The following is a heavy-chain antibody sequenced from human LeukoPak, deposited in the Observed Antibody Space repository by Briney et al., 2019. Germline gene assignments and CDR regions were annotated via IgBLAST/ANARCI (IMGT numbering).Heavy chain of an antibody. CDR3: ARYLDFRADYYFDY. CDR1: GFIFSGYW. J-gene: IGHJ4*02. CDR2: MKQDGSER. D-gene: IGHD3/OR15-3a*01. V-gene: IGHV3-7*01. Sequence: PGGSLRLSCAASGFIFSGYWMTWVRQAPGKGLEWVANMKQDGSERYYVDSVKGRFTISRDNAKSSLYLQMHSLRVEDTAVYYCARYLDFRADYYFDYWGQGTLVTVSS.